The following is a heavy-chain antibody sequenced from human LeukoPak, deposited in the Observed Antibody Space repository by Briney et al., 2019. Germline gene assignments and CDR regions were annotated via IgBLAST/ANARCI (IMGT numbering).Heavy chain of an antibody. CDR3: ARAEMATISGDY. D-gene: IGHD5-24*01. CDR2: IYYSGST. J-gene: IGHJ4*02. Sequence: SETLSLTCTVSGGSISSYYWSWIRQPPGKGLEWIGYIYYSGSTNYNPSLKSRVTISVDTSKNQFSLKLSSVTAADTAVYYCARAEMATISGDYWGQGTLVTVSS. CDR1: GGSISSYY. V-gene: IGHV4-59*01.